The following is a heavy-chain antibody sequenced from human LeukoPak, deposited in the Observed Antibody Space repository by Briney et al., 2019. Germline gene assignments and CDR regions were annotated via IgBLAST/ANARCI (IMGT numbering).Heavy chain of an antibody. D-gene: IGHD3-3*02. CDR3: TTGYGHSDFDY. V-gene: IGHV3-15*01. CDR1: GFTITNAR. Sequence: GGSLRLSCAASGFTITNARMGWVRQAPGKGVEGVGLIKSKIDGGTTDFAAPVKGRFTISTDDSKHTLYLQMNSLKTEDTAVYYCTTGYGHSDFDYWGQGTLVTVSS. J-gene: IGHJ4*02. CDR2: IKSKIDGGTT.